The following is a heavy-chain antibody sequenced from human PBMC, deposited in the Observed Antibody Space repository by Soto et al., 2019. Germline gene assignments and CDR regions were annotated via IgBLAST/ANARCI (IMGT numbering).Heavy chain of an antibody. Sequence: SETLSLTCIVSGGSISESNYYWGWIRQPPGKGLEWIGGIIYSGSTFYNPSLKSRVTLSVDTSRNQFSLKLSSVTAADTAVYYCANPQISMAPFDDWGQGTRVTVSS. CDR2: IIYSGST. J-gene: IGHJ4*02. V-gene: IGHV4-39*01. CDR1: GGSISESNYY. CDR3: ANPQISMAPFDD. D-gene: IGHD3-10*01.